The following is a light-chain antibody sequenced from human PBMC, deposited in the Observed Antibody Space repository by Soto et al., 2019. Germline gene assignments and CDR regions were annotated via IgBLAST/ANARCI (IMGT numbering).Light chain of an antibody. CDR3: QVWDSSAYHMI. Sequence: SYELTQAPSVSVAPGQTATITFGGNNIRSKTVHWYQQKTGQAPVLVAYDDSGRPSGVPDRFSGSNSGSAATLTISRVEAGDEANYYCQVWDSSAYHMIFGGGTKLTVL. J-gene: IGLJ2*01. CDR1: NIRSKT. CDR2: DDS. V-gene: IGLV3-21*02.